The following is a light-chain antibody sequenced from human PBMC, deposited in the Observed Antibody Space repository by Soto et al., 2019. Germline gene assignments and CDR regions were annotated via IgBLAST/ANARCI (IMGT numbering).Light chain of an antibody. Sequence: QPVLTQPPSASASLGASVTLTCTLSSDYSNYNVDWYQQRPGKGPRFVMRVGTGGIVGFKGDGIPDRFSVLASGLNRYLTINNIQEEDESDYHCGADHGSGSNFVVVFGGGTQLTVL. CDR2: VGTGGIVG. CDR1: SDYSNYN. CDR3: GADHGSGSNFVVV. V-gene: IGLV9-49*01. J-gene: IGLJ2*01.